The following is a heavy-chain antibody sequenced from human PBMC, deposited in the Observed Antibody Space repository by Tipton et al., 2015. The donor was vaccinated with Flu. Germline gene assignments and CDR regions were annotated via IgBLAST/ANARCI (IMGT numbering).Heavy chain of an antibody. CDR3: ASDPLTVEGTSIDWFDP. V-gene: IGHV4-39*07. J-gene: IGHJ5*02. CDR1: GDSINSRDYS. CDR2: IYHSETT. Sequence: TLSLTCSVSGDSINSRDYSWAWIRQPPGKGLEWIGTIYHSETTYYNPSLKSRVTMSVNTSENRFSLQLSSVTAADTAVYYCASDPLTVEGTSIDWFDPWGPGILVTVST. D-gene: IGHD6-6*01.